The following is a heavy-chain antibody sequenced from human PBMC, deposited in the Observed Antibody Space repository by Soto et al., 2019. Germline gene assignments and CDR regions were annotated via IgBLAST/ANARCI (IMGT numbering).Heavy chain of an antibody. CDR3: VRSANGGWYMFDY. Sequence: ESLEIGCKASGYSLNSYGVGGLLQMPGKGLEWMGIIYPGDSEIRYSPAFQGQVTMSADKSTTTAFLQWSSLKASDTAMYYCVRSANGGWYMFDYWGLGIPVTVSS. CDR2: IYPGDSEI. CDR1: GYSLNSYG. V-gene: IGHV5-51*01. D-gene: IGHD6-19*01. J-gene: IGHJ4*02.